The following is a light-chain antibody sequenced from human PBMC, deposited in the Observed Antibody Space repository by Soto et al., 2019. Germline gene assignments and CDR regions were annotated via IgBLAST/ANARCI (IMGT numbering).Light chain of an antibody. J-gene: IGKJ2*01. V-gene: IGKV2-30*02. Sequence: DVVMTQSPLSLPVTLGQPASISCRSSQSLVHSDGNTFWNWFQQRPGQSPRRLIYKVSNRDSGVPDRFSGSGAGTDFTLKSSRVEAEDVGVYYCMQGTHWPPYTFGQGTKLEIK. CDR3: MQGTHWPPYT. CDR2: KVS. CDR1: QSLVHSDGNTF.